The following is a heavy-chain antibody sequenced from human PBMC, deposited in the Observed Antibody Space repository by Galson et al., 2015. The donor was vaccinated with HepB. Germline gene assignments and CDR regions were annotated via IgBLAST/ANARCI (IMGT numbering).Heavy chain of an antibody. D-gene: IGHD2-21*01. V-gene: IGHV3-53*01. J-gene: IGHJ4*02. Sequence: GRFTISRDNSKNTVDLQMNSLRVDDTAVYYCARGRGTSDTYSFDYWGQGTMVTVSS. CDR3: ARGRGTSDTYSFDY.